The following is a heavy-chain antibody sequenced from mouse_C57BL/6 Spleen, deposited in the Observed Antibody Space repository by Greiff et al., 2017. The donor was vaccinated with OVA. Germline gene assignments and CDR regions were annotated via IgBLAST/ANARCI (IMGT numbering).Heavy chain of an antibody. CDR1: GYTFTDYN. CDR2: INPNNGGT. V-gene: IGHV1-22*01. J-gene: IGHJ4*01. D-gene: IGHD1-1*01. CDR3: ARYGARPYYYAMDY. Sequence: EVQLQQSGPELVKPGASVKMSCKASGYTFTDYNMHWVKQSHGKSLEWIGYINPNNGGTSYNQKFKGKATLTVNKSSSTAYMELRSLTSEDSAVYYCARYGARPYYYAMDYWGQGTSVTVSS.